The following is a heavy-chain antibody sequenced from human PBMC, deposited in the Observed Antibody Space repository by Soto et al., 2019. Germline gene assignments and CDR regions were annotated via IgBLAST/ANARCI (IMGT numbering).Heavy chain of an antibody. CDR2: TYYRSKWYN. D-gene: IGHD2-15*01. CDR1: GDSVSSNSAA. J-gene: IGHJ4*02. V-gene: IGHV6-1*01. CDR3: ARGGYCSGGSCYYIDY. Sequence: SQTLSLTCAISGDSVSSNSAAWNWIRQSPSRGLEWLGRTYYRSKWYNDYAVSVKSRITINPDTSKNQFSLQLNSVTPEDTAVYYCARGGYCSGGSCYYIDYWGQGTLVTVSS.